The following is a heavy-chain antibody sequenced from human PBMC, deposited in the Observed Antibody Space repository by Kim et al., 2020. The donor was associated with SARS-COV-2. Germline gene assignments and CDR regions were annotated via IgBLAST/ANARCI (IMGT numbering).Heavy chain of an antibody. J-gene: IGHJ4*02. CDR1: GFTFINHW. D-gene: IGHD5-12*01. CDR2: INTDGHTT. V-gene: IGHV3-74*01. Sequence: GGSLRLSCAASGFTFINHWLHWGRQAPGKGLDWVSRINTDGHTTNYADSVKGRFTISRDNAKNTLYLKMNSLRAEDTAVYYCAKDYRGVATVDYWGQVPLVPVS. CDR3: AKDYRGVATVDY.